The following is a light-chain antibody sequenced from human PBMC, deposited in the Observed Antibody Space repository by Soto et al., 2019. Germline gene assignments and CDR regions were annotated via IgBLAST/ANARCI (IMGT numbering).Light chain of an antibody. V-gene: IGLV3-21*02. CDR3: QVWDSSTDQNVV. CDR2: DDS. CDR1: NIGTKS. J-gene: IGLJ2*01. Sequence: SYELTQPSSVSVAPGQTARIACGGHNIGTKSVHWYQQKPGQAPVLVVFDDSDRPSGIPERFSGSNSGNTATLTISRVEAGDEADYYCQVWDSSTDQNVVFGGGTKLTVL.